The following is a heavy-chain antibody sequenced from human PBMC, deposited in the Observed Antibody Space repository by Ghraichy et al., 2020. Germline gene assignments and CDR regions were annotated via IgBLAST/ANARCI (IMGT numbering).Heavy chain of an antibody. V-gene: IGHV4-34*01. CDR2: INHSGST. J-gene: IGHJ3*02. Sequence: SETLSLTCAVYGGSFSGYYGSWIRQPPGKGLEWIGEINHSGSTNYNPSLKSRVTISLDTSKNQFSLKLSSVTAADTAVYYCARAPLVLVWFGFDIWGQGTMVTVSS. D-gene: IGHD3-10*01. CDR1: GGSFSGYY. CDR3: ARAPLVLVWFGFDI.